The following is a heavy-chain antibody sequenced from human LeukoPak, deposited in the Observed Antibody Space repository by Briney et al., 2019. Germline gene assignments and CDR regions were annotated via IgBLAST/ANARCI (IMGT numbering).Heavy chain of an antibody. D-gene: IGHD6-13*01. CDR3: ARPHIGYSSSQALDP. CDR1: GYTFTFYG. CDR2: ISAYNGNT. J-gene: IGHJ5*02. V-gene: IGHV1-18*01. Sequence: VSFRASGYTFTFYGISWVRQAPGQGREWRGWISAYNGNTNHAQKLRGRVTMTTDTSTSTAYMELRSLRSDDTAVYYCARPHIGYSSSQALDPWGQGTLVTVSS.